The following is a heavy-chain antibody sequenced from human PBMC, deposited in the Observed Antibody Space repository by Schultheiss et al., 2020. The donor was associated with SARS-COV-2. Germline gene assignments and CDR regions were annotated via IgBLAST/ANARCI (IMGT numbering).Heavy chain of an antibody. Sequence: GESLKISCAVSGFTFSDSAMHWVRQASGKGLEWVGRISSKADGETTEYAAPVKGRFTVSRDDSKDTLYLHMNSLRAEDTATYYCARVREGEFQLATLDYWGQGTLVTVSS. V-gene: IGHV3-73*01. CDR1: GFTFSDSA. J-gene: IGHJ4*02. CDR3: ARVREGEFQLATLDY. D-gene: IGHD2-2*01. CDR2: ISSKADGETT.